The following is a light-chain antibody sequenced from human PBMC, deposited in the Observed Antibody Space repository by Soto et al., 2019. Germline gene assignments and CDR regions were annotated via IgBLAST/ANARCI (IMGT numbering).Light chain of an antibody. J-gene: IGKJ1*01. V-gene: IGKV1-27*01. CDR3: QKYNSASRT. CDR1: QDINIY. Sequence: DIQMTQSPSSLFASVGDRVTITCQATQDINIYLNWYQQKPGKAPNLLIYDASNLEIGVPSRFSGSGSGTYFTLTISSLQPEDVATYYCQKYNSASRTFGQGTKVDIK. CDR2: DAS.